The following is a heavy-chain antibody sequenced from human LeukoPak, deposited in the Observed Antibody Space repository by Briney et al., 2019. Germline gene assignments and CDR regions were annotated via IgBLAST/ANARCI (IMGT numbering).Heavy chain of an antibody. Sequence: GGSLRLSCAVSGFIFSNYGMHWVRQAPGKGLEWVAFIRYDGSNKYYADSVKGRFTISRDNAKNSLYLQMNSLRAEDTAVYYCARENHYGSGSLDYWGQGTLVTVSS. CDR2: IRYDGSNK. CDR3: ARENHYGSGSLDY. D-gene: IGHD3-10*01. V-gene: IGHV3-30*02. J-gene: IGHJ4*02. CDR1: GFIFSNYG.